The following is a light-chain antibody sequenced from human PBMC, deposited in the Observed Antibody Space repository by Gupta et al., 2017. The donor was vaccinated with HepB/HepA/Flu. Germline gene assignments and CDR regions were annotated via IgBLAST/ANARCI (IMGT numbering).Light chain of an antibody. Sequence: GERVTLSCRASHSVTRSYLGWYQQIPGQAPSLRIYGTSNRATGIPDRFSGSGSGTDFTLTINRLEPEDFAVYYCQQYGSSGSNFGKGTRLEIK. CDR3: QQYGSSGSN. CDR2: GTS. J-gene: IGKJ5*01. CDR1: HSVTRSY. V-gene: IGKV3-20*01.